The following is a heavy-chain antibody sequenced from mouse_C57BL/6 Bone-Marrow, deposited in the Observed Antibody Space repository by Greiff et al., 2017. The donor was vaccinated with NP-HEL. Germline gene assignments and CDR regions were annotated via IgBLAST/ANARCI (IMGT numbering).Heavy chain of an antibody. CDR3: TRDDDSYVYYAMDY. V-gene: IGHV5-9-1*02. CDR2: ISSGGDYI. Sequence: EVQLVESGEGLVKPGGSLKLSCAASGFTFSSYAMAWVRQTPEKRLEWVAYISSGGDYIYYADTVKGRFTISRDNARNTLYLQMSSLKFEDTAMYYCTRDDDSYVYYAMDYWGQGTSVTVSS. J-gene: IGHJ4*01. CDR1: GFTFSSYA. D-gene: IGHD2-12*01.